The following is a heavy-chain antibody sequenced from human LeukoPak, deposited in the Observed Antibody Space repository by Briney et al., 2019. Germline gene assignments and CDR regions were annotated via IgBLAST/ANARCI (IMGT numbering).Heavy chain of an antibody. J-gene: IGHJ6*03. CDR3: ARDGYYGSGRYYYYMDV. D-gene: IGHD3-10*01. Sequence: PGGSLRLSCAASGFTFSSYGMHWVRQAPGKGLEWVAVIWYDGSNKYYADSVKGRFTISRDNSKNTLYLQMSSLRAEDTAVYYCARDGYYGSGRYYYYMDVWGKGTTVTVSS. CDR1: GFTFSSYG. CDR2: IWYDGSNK. V-gene: IGHV3-33*08.